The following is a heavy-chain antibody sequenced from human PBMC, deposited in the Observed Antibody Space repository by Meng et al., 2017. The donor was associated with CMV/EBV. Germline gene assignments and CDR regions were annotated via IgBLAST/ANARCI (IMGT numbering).Heavy chain of an antibody. V-gene: IGHV1-69*05. CDR2: IIPIFGTA. D-gene: IGHD2-21*02. CDR1: GGHFSSYA. J-gene: IGHJ5*02. Sequence: CKASGGHFSSYAISWVRQAPGQGLEWMGGIIPIFGTANYAQKFQGRVTITTDESTSTAYMELSSLRSEDTAVYYCASEGDGVNNWFDPWGQGTLVTVSS. CDR3: ASEGDGVNNWFDP.